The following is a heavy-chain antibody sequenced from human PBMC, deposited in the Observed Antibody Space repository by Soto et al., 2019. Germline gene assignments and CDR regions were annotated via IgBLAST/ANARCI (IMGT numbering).Heavy chain of an antibody. D-gene: IGHD2-8*01. J-gene: IGHJ6*03. V-gene: IGHV3-66*01. CDR2: IYSGGST. CDR3: ASSYCTNGVCYNEYYYYMDV. CDR1: GFTVSSNY. Sequence: GGSLRLSCAASGFTVSSNYMSWVRQAPGKGLEWVSVIYSGGSTYYADSVKGRFTTSRDNSKNTLYLQMNSLRAEDTAVYYCASSYCTNGVCYNEYYYYMDVWGKGTTVTVSS.